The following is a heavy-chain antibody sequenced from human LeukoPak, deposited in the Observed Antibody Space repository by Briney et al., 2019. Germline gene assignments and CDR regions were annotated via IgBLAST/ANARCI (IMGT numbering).Heavy chain of an antibody. CDR3: ARAVYYYGSGSFDY. CDR1: GGSISSSNW. CDR2: IYHSGST. Sequence: NPSETLSLTCAVSGGSISSSNWWSWVRQPPGKGLEWIGEIYHSGSTNYNPSLKSRVAISVDKSKNQFSLKLSSVTAADTAVYYCARAVYYYGSGSFDYWGQGTLVTVSS. V-gene: IGHV4-4*02. D-gene: IGHD3-10*01. J-gene: IGHJ4*02.